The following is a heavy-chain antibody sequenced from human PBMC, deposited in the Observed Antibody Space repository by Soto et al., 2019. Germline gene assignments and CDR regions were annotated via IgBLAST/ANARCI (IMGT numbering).Heavy chain of an antibody. D-gene: IGHD3-9*01. Sequence: QVQLVQSGAEVKKPGASVKVSCKTSGYTFTSYTMHWVRQAPGQRLEWMGWINAGNGNTKYSQKFQGRVTISRDTSASTAYMELSSLRSEDTAVYYCATDGPSGYPFDYWGQGTLVTVSS. CDR1: GYTFTSYT. V-gene: IGHV1-3*01. CDR2: INAGNGNT. J-gene: IGHJ4*02. CDR3: ATDGPSGYPFDY.